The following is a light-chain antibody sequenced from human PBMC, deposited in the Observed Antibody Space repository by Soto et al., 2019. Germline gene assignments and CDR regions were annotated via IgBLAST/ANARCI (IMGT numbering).Light chain of an antibody. CDR2: DAS. CDR3: QQYDNLPLK. Sequence: DIQMTQSPSSLSASVGDRVTITCQASQDISNYLNWYQQKPGKAPKLLIYDASNLETGVPSRFSGSGSGTDFTFTISSLQPEDIETYYCQQYDNLPLKFGGGTKVEIK. V-gene: IGKV1-33*01. J-gene: IGKJ4*01. CDR1: QDISNY.